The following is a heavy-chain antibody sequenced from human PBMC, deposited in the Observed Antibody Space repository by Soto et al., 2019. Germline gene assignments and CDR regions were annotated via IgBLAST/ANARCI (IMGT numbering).Heavy chain of an antibody. D-gene: IGHD3-10*01. V-gene: IGHV4-59*01. CDR2: IYDSGST. J-gene: IGHJ4*02. Sequence: PSETLSLTCTVSGGSISSSYWSWIRQPPGKGLEWIGYIYDSGSTNYNPSLKSRVTISVDTSKNQFSLKLSSVTAADTAVYYCARDMVRGATRGFDYWGQGTLVTVSS. CDR1: GGSISSSY. CDR3: ARDMVRGATRGFDY.